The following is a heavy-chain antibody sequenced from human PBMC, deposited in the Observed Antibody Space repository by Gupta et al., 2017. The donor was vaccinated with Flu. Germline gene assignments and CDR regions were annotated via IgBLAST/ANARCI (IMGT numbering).Heavy chain of an antibody. CDR2: ISYSGSST. J-gene: IGHJ4*02. CDR1: VLTFSRSA. Sequence: DVHLLESGGGLVQPGGSLRLSCAASVLTFSRSAMNWVRQAPGKGLEWVSTISYSGSSTYYADSVKGRFTISRDNSKNTLYIQMNSLRAEDTAVYYCAKDADAWGFFDFWGQGTLVTVSS. CDR3: AKDADAWGFFDF. V-gene: IGHV3-23*01. D-gene: IGHD3-16*01.